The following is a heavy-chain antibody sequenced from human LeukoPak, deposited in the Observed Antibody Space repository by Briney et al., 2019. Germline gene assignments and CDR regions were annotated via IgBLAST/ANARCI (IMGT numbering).Heavy chain of an antibody. D-gene: IGHD2-15*01. J-gene: IGHJ3*01. CDR3: ARERQVAVLDALDF. Sequence: GGSLRLSCAASGFTFSTYDMHWVRRTTEKGLEWVSAIGTTGDTYYSVSVKGRFTISRENAKNSLYLQMNSLGAGDTAVYYCARERQVAVLDALDFWGQGTMVTVSS. CDR1: GFTFSTYD. CDR2: IGTTGDT. V-gene: IGHV3-13*04.